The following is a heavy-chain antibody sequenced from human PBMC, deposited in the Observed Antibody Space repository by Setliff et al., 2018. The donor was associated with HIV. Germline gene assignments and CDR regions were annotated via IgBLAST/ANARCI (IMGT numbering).Heavy chain of an antibody. J-gene: IGHJ6*02. CDR3: AREDYYYYGMDV. CDR1: GGSISSGDYY. V-gene: IGHV4-30-4*08. Sequence: SETLSLTCTVSGGSISSGDYYWTWIRQPPGKGLEWIGYIYISGSTNYNPSFNSRVTMSVDTSKNQFSLKLSSVTAADTAVYYCAREDYYYYGMDVWGQGTTVTVSS. CDR2: IYISGST.